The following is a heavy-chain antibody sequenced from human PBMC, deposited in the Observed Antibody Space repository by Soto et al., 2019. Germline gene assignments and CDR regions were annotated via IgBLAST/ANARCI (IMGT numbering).Heavy chain of an antibody. J-gene: IGHJ2*01. CDR2: IYYSGST. CDR3: ARGPDSSHWYFDL. V-gene: IGHV4-31*03. CDR1: GGSISSGGYY. Sequence: QVQLQESGPGLVKPSQTLSLTCTVSGGSISSGGYYWSWIRQHPGKGLEWIGYIYYSGSTYYNPYFKSRVTLSLDTSKNQFSLKLNSMTAADTAVYYCARGPDSSHWYFDLWGRGTLVTVSS. D-gene: IGHD3-3*01.